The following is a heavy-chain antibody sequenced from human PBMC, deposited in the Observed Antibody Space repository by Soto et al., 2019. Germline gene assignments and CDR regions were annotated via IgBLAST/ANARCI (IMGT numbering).Heavy chain of an antibody. CDR1: GYTFTGYY. CDR3: AREFRVRFLVKGVFDY. D-gene: IGHD3-3*01. Sequence: GASVKVSCKASGYTFTGYYMHWVRQAPGQGLEWMGWTNPNSGGTNYAQKFQGWVTMTRDTSISTAYMELSRLRSDDTAVYYCAREFRVRFLVKGVFDYWGQGTLVTVSS. CDR2: TNPNSGGT. V-gene: IGHV1-2*04. J-gene: IGHJ4*02.